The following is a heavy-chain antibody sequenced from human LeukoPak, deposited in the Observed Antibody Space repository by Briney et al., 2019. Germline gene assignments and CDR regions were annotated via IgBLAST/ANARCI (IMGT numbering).Heavy chain of an antibody. CDR3: AKGLSGNYHEDAFDI. J-gene: IGHJ3*02. CDR1: GGSFSGHY. V-gene: IGHV4-34*01. CDR2: INHSGST. D-gene: IGHD1-26*01. Sequence: SEILSLTCAVYGGSFSGHYWTWIRQPPGKGLEWIGEINHSGSTNYNPSLKSRVTISVDTSKNQFSLKVSSVTAADTAVYYCAKGLSGNYHEDAFDIWGQGTLVAVSS.